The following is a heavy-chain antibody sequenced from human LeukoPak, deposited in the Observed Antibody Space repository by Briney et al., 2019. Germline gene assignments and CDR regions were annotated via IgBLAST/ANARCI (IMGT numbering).Heavy chain of an antibody. D-gene: IGHD1-1*01. CDR1: GGTFSSYA. J-gene: IGHJ4*02. CDR3: ARDPTTGTKVFDY. CDR2: IIPIFGTA. V-gene: IGHV1-69*13. Sequence: SVKVSCKASGGTFSSYAISWVRQAPGQGLEWMGGIIPIFGTANYAQKFQGRVTITADESTSTAYMELSSLRSDDTAVYYCARDPTTGTKVFDYWGQGTLVTVSS.